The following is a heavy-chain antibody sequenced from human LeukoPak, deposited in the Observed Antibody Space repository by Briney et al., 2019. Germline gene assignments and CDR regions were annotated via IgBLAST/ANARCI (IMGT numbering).Heavy chain of an antibody. CDR1: GFTFSSYA. CDR2: ISYDGSNK. J-gene: IGHJ5*02. V-gene: IGHV3-30-3*01. CDR3: ARGPFDP. Sequence: GRPLRLSCAASGFTFSSYAMHWVRQAPGKGLEWVAVISYDGSNKYYADSVKGRFTISRDNSKNTLYLQMNSLRAEDTAVYYCARGPFDPWGQGTLVTVSS.